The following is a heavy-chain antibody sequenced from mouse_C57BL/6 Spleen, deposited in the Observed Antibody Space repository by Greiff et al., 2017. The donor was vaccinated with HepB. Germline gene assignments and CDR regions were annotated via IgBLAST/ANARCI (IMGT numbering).Heavy chain of an antibody. D-gene: IGHD1-1*01. CDR3: AIEWGSSDTFFAY. CDR2: IYPRSGNT. Sequence: VQLQQSGAELARPGASVKLSCKASGYTFTSYGISWVKQRTGQGLEWIGEIYPRSGNTYYNEKFKGKATLTVDKSSSTAYMQLSSLTSEDSAVYYCAIEWGSSDTFFAYWGQGTLVTVSA. CDR1: GYTFTSYG. J-gene: IGHJ3*01. V-gene: IGHV1-81*01.